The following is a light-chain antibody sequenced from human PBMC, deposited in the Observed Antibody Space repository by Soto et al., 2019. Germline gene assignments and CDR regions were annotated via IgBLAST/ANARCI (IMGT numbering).Light chain of an antibody. CDR3: QQYNSNSEA. Sequence: DILMTQSPATLSVSVGDRVTITCRASQTISSWLAWYQQKPGQAPKLLIYKASTLKRGVPSRFRGRGSGPAYTLTISSRQPADFAAYYCQQYNSNSEAFGQGTKVDIK. V-gene: IGKV1-5*03. J-gene: IGKJ1*01. CDR2: KAS. CDR1: QTISSW.